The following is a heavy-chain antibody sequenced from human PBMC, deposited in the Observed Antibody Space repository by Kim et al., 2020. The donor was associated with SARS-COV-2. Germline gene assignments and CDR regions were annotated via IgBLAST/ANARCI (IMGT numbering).Heavy chain of an antibody. CDR2: ISTSGAST. J-gene: IGHJ5*02. Sequence: GGSLRLSCAASGFTFSAYAMSWVRQAPGKGLEWVSAISTSGASTYYADSVKGRFTISRDNSKNTLYLQMNSLRAEDTAVYYCAKYGDVSAYNWFDPWGQGTLVTVSS. D-gene: IGHD4-17*01. CDR3: AKYGDVSAYNWFDP. CDR1: GFTFSAYA. V-gene: IGHV3-23*01.